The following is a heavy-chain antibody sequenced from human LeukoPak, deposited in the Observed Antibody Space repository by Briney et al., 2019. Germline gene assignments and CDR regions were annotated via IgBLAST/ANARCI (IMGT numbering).Heavy chain of an antibody. D-gene: IGHD3-10*01. V-gene: IGHV1-8*01. CDR1: GYTFTSYD. Sequence: GASVKVSCKASGYTFTSYDINWVRQATGQGFEWMGWMNPNSGNTGYAQKFQGRVTMTRNTSIGTAYMELSSLRSEDTAVYYCARGLMVRGVHPREYYFDYWGQGTLVTVSS. CDR2: MNPNSGNT. CDR3: ARGLMVRGVHPREYYFDY. J-gene: IGHJ4*02.